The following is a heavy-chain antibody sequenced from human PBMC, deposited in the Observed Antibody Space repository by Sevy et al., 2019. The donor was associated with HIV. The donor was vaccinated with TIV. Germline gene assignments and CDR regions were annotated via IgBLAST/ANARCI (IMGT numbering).Heavy chain of an antibody. D-gene: IGHD2-15*01. J-gene: IGHJ1*01. CDR3: ALIPRDGCGSGGSCYWEYFQH. CDR2: IYSDGST. V-gene: IGHV3-66*02. Sequence: GGSLRLSCAASGFPVSSNYMSWVRQAPGKGLEWVSVIYSDGSTYHADSVKGRFTISRENSKNTQYLQMNSLRAEDTAVYDCALIPRDGCGSGGSCYWEYFQHWGQGTLVTVSS. CDR1: GFPVSSNY.